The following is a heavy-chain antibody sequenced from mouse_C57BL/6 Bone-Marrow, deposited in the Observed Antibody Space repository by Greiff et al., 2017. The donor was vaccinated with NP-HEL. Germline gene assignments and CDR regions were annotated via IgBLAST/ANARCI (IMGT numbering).Heavy chain of an antibody. CDR3: ARGDYYGSYYAMDD. CDR2: INPSTGGT. J-gene: IGHJ4*01. Sequence: EVQLQQSGPELVKPGASVKISCKASGYSFTGYYMNWVKQSPEKSLEWIGEINPSTGGTTYNQKFKAKATLTVDKSSSTAYMQLKSLTSEDSAVYYCARGDYYGSYYAMDDWGQGTSVTVSS. V-gene: IGHV1-42*01. D-gene: IGHD1-2*01. CDR1: GYSFTGYY.